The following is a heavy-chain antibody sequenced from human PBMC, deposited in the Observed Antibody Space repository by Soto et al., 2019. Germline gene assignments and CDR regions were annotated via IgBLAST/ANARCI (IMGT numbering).Heavy chain of an antibody. CDR1: GFTFSSYA. J-gene: IGHJ6*02. CDR2: ISGSGGST. CDR3: AKACLAGTTGYYYYGMDV. V-gene: IGHV3-23*01. D-gene: IGHD1-7*01. Sequence: EVQLLESGGGLVQPGGSLRLSCAASGFTFSSYAMSWVRQAPGKGLEWVSAISGSGGSTYYADSVKGRFTISRDNSKNTLYLQMNSLRAEDTAVYYCAKACLAGTTGYYYYGMDVWGQGTTVTVSS.